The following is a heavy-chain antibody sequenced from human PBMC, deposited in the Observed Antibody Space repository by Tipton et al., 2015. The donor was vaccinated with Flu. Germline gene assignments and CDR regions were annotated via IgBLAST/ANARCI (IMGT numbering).Heavy chain of an antibody. D-gene: IGHD5-18*01. CDR2: IYYSGST. CDR1: GGSISSGGYY. J-gene: IGHJ6*02. CDR3: ARAPGGYNYGADYYYGLDV. Sequence: TLSLTCTVSGGSISSGGYYWSWIRQHPGKGLEWIGYIYYSGSTYYNPSLKSRVTISIDTSKNQFSLKLNSVTAADTAVYYCARAPGGYNYGADYYYGLDVWGQGTTVTVSS. V-gene: IGHV4-31*03.